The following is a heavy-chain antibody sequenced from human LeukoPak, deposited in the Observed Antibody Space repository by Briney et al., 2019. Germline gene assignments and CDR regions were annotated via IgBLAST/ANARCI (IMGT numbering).Heavy chain of an antibody. Sequence: SETQSLTCTVSGGSISTYYWTWIRQPPGKGLEWIGYVYYSGVTKYNPSLKSRVTISLDTSKNQFSLNLTSVTAADTALYYCPMHHCTGSNCYEPSGLSTVYWGQGTLVTVSS. D-gene: IGHD2-8*02. CDR1: GGSISTYY. J-gene: IGHJ4*02. CDR3: PMHHCTGSNCYEPSGLSTVY. V-gene: IGHV4-59*01. CDR2: VYYSGVT.